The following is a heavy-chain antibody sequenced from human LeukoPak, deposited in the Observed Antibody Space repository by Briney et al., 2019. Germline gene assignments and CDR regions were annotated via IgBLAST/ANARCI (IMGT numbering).Heavy chain of an antibody. J-gene: IGHJ4*02. CDR2: ISGSGGST. CDR1: GFTFSSYA. D-gene: IGHD6-6*01. V-gene: IGHV3-23*01. CDR3: AKDLRGAARPTRSSPLFDH. Sequence: GGSLRLSCAASGFTFSSYAMSWVRQAPGKGLEWVSAISGSGGSTYYADSVKGRFTISRDNSKNTLYLQMNSLRAEDTAVYYCAKDLRGAARPTRSSPLFDHWGQGTLVTVSS.